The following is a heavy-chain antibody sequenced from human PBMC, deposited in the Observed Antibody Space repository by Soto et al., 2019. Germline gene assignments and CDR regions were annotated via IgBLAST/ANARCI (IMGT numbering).Heavy chain of an antibody. Sequence: QVQLVQSGAEVKKPGASVKVSCKASGYTFTSYGISWVRQAPGQGLEWMGWISAYNGNTNYAQKLQGRVTMTIDTSTSTAYMELRSLRSDDTAVYYCARIIGGALTGTALTSYSNDIWGQGTMVTVSS. V-gene: IGHV1-18*01. CDR1: GYTFTSYG. CDR2: ISAYNGNT. CDR3: ARIIGGALTGTALTSYSNDI. J-gene: IGHJ3*02. D-gene: IGHD1-20*01.